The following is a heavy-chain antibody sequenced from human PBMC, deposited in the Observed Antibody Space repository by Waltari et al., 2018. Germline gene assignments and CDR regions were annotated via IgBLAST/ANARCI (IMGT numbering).Heavy chain of an antibody. J-gene: IGHJ4*02. V-gene: IGHV3-23*01. CDR1: GCTFRHYA. CDR3: AKPFYNWDDPLHS. CDR2: ITVSDAT. D-gene: IGHD1-20*01. Sequence: EVQRLESGGGLVLPGWSLRLSCAASGCTFRHYAINWVRQAPGTGLEWVSAITVSDATYYTDSVKVRFTISRDTSKNTVYLQMNNLRADDTAVYYCAKPFYNWDDPLHSWGQGTLVTVSS.